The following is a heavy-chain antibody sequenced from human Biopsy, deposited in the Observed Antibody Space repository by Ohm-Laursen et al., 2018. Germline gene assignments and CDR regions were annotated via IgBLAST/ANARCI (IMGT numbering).Heavy chain of an antibody. CDR3: VRGVDYYDPYHYYALDV. D-gene: IGHD3-22*01. CDR2: INHSGRT. V-gene: IGHV4-34*01. Sequence: GTLSLTCTVSGESFNGYYWSWIRQTPGKGLEWIGEINHSGRTNYNPSLKSRVTISVDTSKSQFSLKVRSVTAADTAVYYCVRGVDYYDPYHYYALDVWGQGTTVTVSS. CDR1: GESFNGYY. J-gene: IGHJ6*02.